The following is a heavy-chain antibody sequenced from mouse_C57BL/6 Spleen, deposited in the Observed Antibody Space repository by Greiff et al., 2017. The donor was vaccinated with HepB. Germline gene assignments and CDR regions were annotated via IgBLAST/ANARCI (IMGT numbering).Heavy chain of an antibody. Sequence: VQLQQSGTVLARPGASVKMSCTTSGYTFTSYWMHWVKQRPGQGLEWIGAIYPGNSDTSDNQKFKGKAKLTAVTTASTTYMELSSLTNEDSAVYYCTRDGYYENYFDYWGQGTTLTVSS. D-gene: IGHD2-3*01. CDR1: GYTFTSYW. J-gene: IGHJ2*01. CDR2: IYPGNSDT. V-gene: IGHV1-5*01. CDR3: TRDGYYENYFDY.